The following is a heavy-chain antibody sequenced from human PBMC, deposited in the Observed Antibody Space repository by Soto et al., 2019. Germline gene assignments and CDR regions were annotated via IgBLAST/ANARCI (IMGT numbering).Heavy chain of an antibody. J-gene: IGHJ4*02. CDR2: IIPIFGTA. D-gene: IGHD3-22*01. CDR3: ARAHYYDSSYTTRPYDY. CDR1: GGTFSSYA. V-gene: IGHV1-69*13. Sequence: SVKVSCKASGGTFSSYAISWVRQAPGQGLEWMGGIIPIFGTANYAQKFQGRVTITADESTSTAYMELSSLRSEDTAVYYCARAHYYDSSYTTRPYDYWGQGTLVTVSS.